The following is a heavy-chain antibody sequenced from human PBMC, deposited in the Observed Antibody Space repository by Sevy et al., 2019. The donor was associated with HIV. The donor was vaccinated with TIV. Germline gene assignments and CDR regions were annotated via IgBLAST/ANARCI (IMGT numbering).Heavy chain of an antibody. D-gene: IGHD3-3*01. V-gene: IGHV3-30*18. Sequence: GGSLRLSCAASGFTFSSYGMHWVRQAPGKGLEWVAVISYDGSNKYYADSVKGRFTISRDNSKNTLYLQMNSLRAEDTVGYYCAKEFSYYDVWRCYYDGWFDPWGQGTLVTVSS. CDR2: ISYDGSNK. J-gene: IGHJ5*02. CDR3: AKEFSYYDVWRCYYDGWFDP. CDR1: GFTFSSYG.